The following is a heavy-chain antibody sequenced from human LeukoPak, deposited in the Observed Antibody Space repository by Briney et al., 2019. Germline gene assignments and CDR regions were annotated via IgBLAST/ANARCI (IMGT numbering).Heavy chain of an antibody. CDR3: ASAQRYSGYVYYYYGMDV. J-gene: IGHJ6*02. CDR1: GGSISSGDYY. V-gene: IGHV4-30-4*01. D-gene: IGHD5-12*01. Sequence: PSETLSLTCTVSGGSISSGDYYWSWIRQPPGKGLEWIGYIYYSGSTYYSPSLKSRVTISVDTSKNQFSLKLSSVTAADTAVYYCASAQRYSGYVYYYYGMDVWGQGTTVTVSS. CDR2: IYYSGST.